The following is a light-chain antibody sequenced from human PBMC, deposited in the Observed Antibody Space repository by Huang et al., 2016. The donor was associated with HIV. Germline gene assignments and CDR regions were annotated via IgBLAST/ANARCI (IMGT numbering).Light chain of an antibody. Sequence: EIVLTPSPATLSLSPGEGATLSCMDSHSSTNYLAWYQQKPGTAPTLRLYEATNRATCIPARFSGSGSGTDFTLTINGLESDDFAVYYCQHRNSWPLTFGGGTKVEIK. V-gene: IGKV3-11*01. CDR2: EAT. CDR1: HSSTNY. J-gene: IGKJ4*01. CDR3: QHRNSWPLT.